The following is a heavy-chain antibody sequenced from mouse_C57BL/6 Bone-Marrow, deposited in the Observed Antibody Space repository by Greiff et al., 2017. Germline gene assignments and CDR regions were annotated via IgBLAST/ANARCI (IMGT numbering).Heavy chain of an antibody. D-gene: IGHD2-1*01. CDR3: ARSDYGNPYAMDY. J-gene: IGHJ4*01. CDR1: GYTFTSYG. V-gene: IGHV1-81*01. Sequence: VPHPPSLSDLARPGASVKLSCKASGYTFTSYGISWVKQRTGQGLEWIGEIYPRSGNTYYNEKFKGKATLTADKSSSTAYMELLSLTSEDSAVYFCARSDYGNPYAMDYWGQGTSVTVSS. CDR2: IYPRSGNT.